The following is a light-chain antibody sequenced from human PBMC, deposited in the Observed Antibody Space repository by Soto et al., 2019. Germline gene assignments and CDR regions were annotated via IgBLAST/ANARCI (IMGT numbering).Light chain of an antibody. CDR3: QAWDSSTVL. Sequence: SYELTQPPSVSVSPGQTASITCSGDKLGDKFPCWYQQKPGQSPVLVIYQDNKRPSGIPERFSGSTSGNTATLTISGTQAMDEADYYCQAWDSSTVLFGGGTKLTV. V-gene: IGLV3-1*01. CDR1: KLGDKF. CDR2: QDN. J-gene: IGLJ2*01.